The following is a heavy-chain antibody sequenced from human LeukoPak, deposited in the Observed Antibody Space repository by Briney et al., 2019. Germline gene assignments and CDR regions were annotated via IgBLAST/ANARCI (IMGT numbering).Heavy chain of an antibody. Sequence: GGSLRLSCAASGFTVSSNYISWVRQAPGKGLEWVSVIYSGGSTYYADSVKGRFTISRDNSKNTLYLQMNSLRAEDTAVYYCAKEEPPRSSSRVGYFDYWGLGTLVTVSS. J-gene: IGHJ4*02. CDR1: GFTVSSNY. CDR2: IYSGGST. CDR3: AKEEPPRSSSRVGYFDY. V-gene: IGHV3-66*01. D-gene: IGHD6-13*01.